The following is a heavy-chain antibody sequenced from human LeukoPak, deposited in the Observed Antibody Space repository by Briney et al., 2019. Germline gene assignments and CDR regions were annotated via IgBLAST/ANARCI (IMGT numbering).Heavy chain of an antibody. V-gene: IGHV4-34*01. CDR1: GGSFSGYY. Sequence: IPSETLSLTCAVYGGSFSGYYWSWIRQPPGKGLEWIGEINHSGSTNYNPSLKSRVTISVDTSKNQFSLKLSSVTAADTAVYYCARGRSWAGYCSGGSCRALNYYYYMDVWGKGTTVTVSS. D-gene: IGHD2-15*01. J-gene: IGHJ6*03. CDR2: INHSGST. CDR3: ARGRSWAGYCSGGSCRALNYYYYMDV.